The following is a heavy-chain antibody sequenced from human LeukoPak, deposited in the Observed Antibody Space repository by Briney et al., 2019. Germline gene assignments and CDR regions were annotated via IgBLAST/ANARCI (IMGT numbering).Heavy chain of an antibody. J-gene: IGHJ4*02. CDR2: VSATEST. Sequence: PSQTLSLTCTVSGGSISSGDFFWTWIRQPAGKGLEWLGHVSATESTNYNPSLKSRVTTSMDTSKNQFSLKLSSVTAADTAVYHCARKEWVPYYFDYWGQGALVTVSS. CDR3: ARKEWVPYYFDY. D-gene: IGHD3-3*01. CDR1: GGSISSGDFF. V-gene: IGHV4-61*09.